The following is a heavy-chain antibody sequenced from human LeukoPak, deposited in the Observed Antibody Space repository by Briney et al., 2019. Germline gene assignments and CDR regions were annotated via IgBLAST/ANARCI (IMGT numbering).Heavy chain of an antibody. Sequence: GASVKVSCKASGYTFTGYYMHWVRQAPGQGLEWMGRINPNSGGTNYAQRFQGRVTMTRDTSISTAYMELSRLRSDDTAVYYCARDGRGIVGAESPYWGQGTLVTVSS. CDR2: INPNSGGT. J-gene: IGHJ4*02. CDR3: ARDGRGIVGAESPY. D-gene: IGHD1-26*01. CDR1: GYTFTGYY. V-gene: IGHV1-2*06.